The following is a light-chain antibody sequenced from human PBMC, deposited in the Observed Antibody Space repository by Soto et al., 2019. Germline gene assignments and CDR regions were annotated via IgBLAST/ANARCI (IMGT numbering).Light chain of an antibody. V-gene: IGKV2-28*01. CDR3: KHALQSGT. Sequence: IVMTQSRLSLPVTPGEPASISCRFRQSPLHSNGYNYLDWYLQKPGQSPQLLNYLSSNRASGVPDRFSASGCGTALTLTISRVEAEHAGDYNCKHALQSGTFGQGTKVEIK. CDR1: QSPLHSNGYNY. CDR2: LSS. J-gene: IGKJ1*01.